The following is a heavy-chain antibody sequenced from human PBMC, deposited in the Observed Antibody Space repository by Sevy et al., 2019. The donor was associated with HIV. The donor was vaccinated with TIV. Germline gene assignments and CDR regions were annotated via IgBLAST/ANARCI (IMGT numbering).Heavy chain of an antibody. CDR3: ARQGWQLAGHFDY. V-gene: IGHV4-59*08. J-gene: IGHJ4*02. CDR1: GGSISSYY. CDR2: IYYSGST. Sequence: SETLSLTCTVSGGSISSYYWSWIRQPPGKGLVWIGYIYYSGSTNYNPSLKSRVTISVDTSKNQFSLKLSSVTAADTAVYYCARQGWQLAGHFDYWGQGTLVTVSS. D-gene: IGHD6-6*01.